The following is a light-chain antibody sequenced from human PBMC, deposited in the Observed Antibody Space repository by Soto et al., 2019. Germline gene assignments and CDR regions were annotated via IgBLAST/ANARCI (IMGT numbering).Light chain of an antibody. CDR1: SSDVGGYNY. J-gene: IGLJ2*01. Sequence: QSVLTHPPSASGSPGQSVTISCTGTSSDVGGYNYVSWYQQHPGKAPKLMIYEVSKRPSGVPDRFSGSKSGNTASLTVSGLQAEDEADYYCSSYAGSNNWVVFGGGTKLTVL. CDR2: EVS. V-gene: IGLV2-8*01. CDR3: SSYAGSNNWVV.